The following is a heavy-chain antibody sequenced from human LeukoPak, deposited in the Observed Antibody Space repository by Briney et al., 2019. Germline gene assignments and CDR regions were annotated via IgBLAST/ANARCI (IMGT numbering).Heavy chain of an antibody. CDR3: AKGRGDGYKYPLLFDH. CDR1: GFTFSTYA. CDR2: ISGSGGST. J-gene: IGHJ4*01. V-gene: IGHV3-23*01. D-gene: IGHD5-24*01. Sequence: GGSLRLSCAASGFTFSTYAMSWVRQAPEKGLEWVSPISGSGGSTYYADSVKGRFTISRDNSKNTLYLQMNSLRAEDTAVYYCAKGRGDGYKYPLLFDHWGQGTLVTVSS.